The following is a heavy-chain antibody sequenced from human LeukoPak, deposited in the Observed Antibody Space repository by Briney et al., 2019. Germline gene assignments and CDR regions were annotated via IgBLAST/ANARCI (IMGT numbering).Heavy chain of an antibody. CDR3: TRGNALYGMDV. Sequence: SGGSLRLSCAASAFTFSSYWMHWVRQGPGKGLVWVSRINSDGSSTDYADSVKGRFTISRDNAKNTLYLQMNSLRAEDTAVYYCTRGNALYGMDVWGQGSTDTLSS. J-gene: IGHJ6*02. CDR1: AFTFSSYW. CDR2: INSDGSST. V-gene: IGHV3-74*01.